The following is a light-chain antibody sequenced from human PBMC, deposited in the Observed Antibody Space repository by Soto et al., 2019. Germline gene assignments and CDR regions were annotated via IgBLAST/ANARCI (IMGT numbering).Light chain of an antibody. V-gene: IGLV4-60*03. J-gene: IGLJ2*01. Sequence: QTVVTQSSSASASLGSSVKLTCTLSSGHSSYIIAWHQQQPGKAPRYLMKLEGSGSYNKGSGVPDRFSGSSSGADRYLTISNLQSEDEADYYCETRDSNTQVFGGGTKLTVL. CDR1: SGHSSYI. CDR2: LEGSGSY. CDR3: ETRDSNTQV.